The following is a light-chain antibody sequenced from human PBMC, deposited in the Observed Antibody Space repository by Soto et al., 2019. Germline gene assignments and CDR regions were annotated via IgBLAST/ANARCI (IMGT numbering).Light chain of an antibody. V-gene: IGLV2-14*03. Sequence: QSALTQPASVSGSPGQSITISCAGTSSDIGGSNYVSWYQQHPGKAPKLMIYGVSNRPSGVSNRFSGSKSGNTASLTISGLQSEDEADYYCQTWGTGIHVFGTGTKLTVL. CDR3: QTWGTGIHV. CDR2: GVS. CDR1: SSDIGGSNY. J-gene: IGLJ1*01.